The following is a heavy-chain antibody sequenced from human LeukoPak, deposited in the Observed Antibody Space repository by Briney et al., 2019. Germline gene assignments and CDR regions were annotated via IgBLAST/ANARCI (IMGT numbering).Heavy chain of an antibody. Sequence: PEGSLRLSCIVSGFSISNHYMSWVRQAPGKGLQWVANINHRGDEKNYLDSVKGRFTISRDNARNSLNLQMSSLSAEDTAMYYCTRDGAATAPPEVMAVWGQGTTVIVSS. V-gene: IGHV3-7*01. D-gene: IGHD6-13*01. CDR3: TRDGAATAPPEVMAV. CDR1: GFSISNHY. J-gene: IGHJ6*02. CDR2: INHRGDEK.